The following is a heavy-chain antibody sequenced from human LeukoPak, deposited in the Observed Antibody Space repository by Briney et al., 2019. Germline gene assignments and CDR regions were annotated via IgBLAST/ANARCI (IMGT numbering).Heavy chain of an antibody. D-gene: IGHD2-21*02. V-gene: IGHV3-74*03. CDR1: GFTLSGSC. CDR3: VKSSDWPDY. Sequence: GGSLRLSCAASGFTLSGSCMHWVRQAPGKGLLWVSRISSDGSGSSTMYADSVKGRFTISRDDAKNTLYLQMNSLRGEDTAVYYCVKSSDWPDYWGQGTLVTVSS. CDR2: ISSDGSGSST. J-gene: IGHJ4*02.